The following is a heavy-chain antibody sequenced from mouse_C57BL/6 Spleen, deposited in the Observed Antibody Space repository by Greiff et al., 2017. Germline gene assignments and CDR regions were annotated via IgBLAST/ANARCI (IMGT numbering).Heavy chain of an antibody. J-gene: IGHJ1*03. CDR2: IWRGGST. CDR1: GFSLTSYG. D-gene: IGHD2-3*01. V-gene: IGHV2-5*01. CDR3: AKPYDGYYWYFDV. Sequence: VQLQESGPGLVQPSQSLSITCTVSGFSLTSYGVHWVRQSPGKGLEWLGVIWRGGSTDYNAALMSRLSVTEDNSKSQVFFKMNSLQAADTAIYYCAKPYDGYYWYFDVWGTGTTVTVSS.